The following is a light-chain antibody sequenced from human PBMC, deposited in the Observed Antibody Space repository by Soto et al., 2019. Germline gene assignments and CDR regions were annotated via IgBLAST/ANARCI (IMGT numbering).Light chain of an antibody. J-gene: IGLJ2*01. CDR2: DVS. V-gene: IGLV2-14*03. CDR1: SSDVGTYEY. Sequence: QSALTQPASVSGSPGQSITISCTGTSSDVGTYEYVSWYQHHPGKAPKLMIYDVSNRPSGVSDRFSCSKSGNTASLTISGLQAEDEADYYCSSYASNGDVLFGGGTKLTVL. CDR3: SSYASNGDVL.